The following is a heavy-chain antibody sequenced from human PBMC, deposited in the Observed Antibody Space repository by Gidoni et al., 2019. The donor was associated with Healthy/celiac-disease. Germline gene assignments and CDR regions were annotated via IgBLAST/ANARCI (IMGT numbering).Heavy chain of an antibody. CDR3: ASPTFPDYYDSSGYYYYYGMDV. J-gene: IGHJ6*02. CDR2: ISSSSSTI. V-gene: IGHV3-48*01. D-gene: IGHD3-22*01. Sequence: EVQLVESGGGLVQPGGSLRLSCAASGFTFSSYSMNWVRQAPGKGLEWVSYISSSSSTIYYADSVKGRFTISRDNAKNSLYLQMNSLRAEDTAVYYCASPTFPDYYDSSGYYYYYGMDVWGQGTTVTVSS. CDR1: GFTFSSYS.